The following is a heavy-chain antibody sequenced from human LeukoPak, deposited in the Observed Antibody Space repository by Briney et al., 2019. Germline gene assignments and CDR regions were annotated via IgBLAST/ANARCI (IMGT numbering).Heavy chain of an antibody. J-gene: IGHJ4*02. V-gene: IGHV1-2*02. D-gene: IGHD2-2*01. CDR3: ARGGVCSSTSCYNFDY. CDR2: INPNSGGT. CDR1: GYTFTGYY. Sequence: ASVKVSCKASGYTFTGYYMHWVRQAPGQGLGWMGWINPNSGGTNYAQKFQGRVIMTRDTSISTAYMELSRLRSDDTAVYYCARGGVCSSTSCYNFDYWGQGTLVTVSS.